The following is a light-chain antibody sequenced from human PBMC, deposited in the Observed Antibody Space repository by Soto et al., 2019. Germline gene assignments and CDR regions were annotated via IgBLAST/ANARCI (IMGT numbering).Light chain of an antibody. CDR2: GAS. J-gene: IGKJ1*01. V-gene: IGKV3-15*01. CDR3: QQYNNWPPVWT. CDR1: QSVSSS. Sequence: EIVMTQSPATLSVSPGERATLSCRASQSVSSSLAWYHQKPGQAPRLLIYGASTRATGIPARFSGSGYGTEFTLTISSLQSEDFAVYYCQQYNNWPPVWTFGQGTKVEIK.